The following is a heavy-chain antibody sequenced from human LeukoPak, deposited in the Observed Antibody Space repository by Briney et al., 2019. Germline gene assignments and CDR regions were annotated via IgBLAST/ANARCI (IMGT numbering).Heavy chain of an antibody. CDR2: TYYRSKWYN. CDR3: ARGYDYVWGSYRYTSFDY. CDR1: GDSVSSNSAA. J-gene: IGHJ4*02. V-gene: IGHV6-1*01. D-gene: IGHD3-16*02. Sequence: SQTLSLTCAISGDSVSSNSAAWNWIRQSPSRGLEGLGRTYYRSKWYNDYAVSVKSRITINPDTSKNQFSLQLNSVTPEDTAVYYCARGYDYVWGSYRYTSFDYWGQGTLVTVSS.